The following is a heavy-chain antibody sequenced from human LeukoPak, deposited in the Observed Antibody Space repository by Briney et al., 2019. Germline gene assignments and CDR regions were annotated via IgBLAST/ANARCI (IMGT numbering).Heavy chain of an antibody. Sequence: GGSLRLSCAASGFTFSSYSMNWVRQAPGKGLEWVSSISSSSSYIYYADSVKGRFTISRDNAKNSLYLQMNSLRAEDTAVYYCARDRALEMATIIGFDYWGRGTLVTVSS. CDR3: ARDRALEMATIIGFDY. J-gene: IGHJ4*02. CDR1: GFTFSSYS. CDR2: ISSSSSYI. V-gene: IGHV3-21*01. D-gene: IGHD5-12*01.